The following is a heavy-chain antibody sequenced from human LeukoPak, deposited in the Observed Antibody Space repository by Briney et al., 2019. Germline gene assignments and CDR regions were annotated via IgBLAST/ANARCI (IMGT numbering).Heavy chain of an antibody. CDR2: IYYSGST. V-gene: IGHV4-59*08. CDR3: ARNDLVRGVIFDY. CDR1: GGSISSYY. D-gene: IGHD3-10*01. Sequence: PSETLSLTCTVSGGSISSYYWSWIRQPPGKGLEWIGYIYYSGSTYYNPSLKSRVTISVHTSKNQFSLKLSSVTAADTAVYYCARNDLVRGVIFDYWGQGTLVTVSS. J-gene: IGHJ4*02.